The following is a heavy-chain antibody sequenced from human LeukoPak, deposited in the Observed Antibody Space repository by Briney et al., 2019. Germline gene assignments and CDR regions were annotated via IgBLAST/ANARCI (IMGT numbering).Heavy chain of an antibody. J-gene: IGHJ4*02. CDR2: INHSGST. D-gene: IGHD1-26*01. CDR1: GGSLSGYY. V-gene: IGHV4-34*01. Sequence: SETLSLTCAVYGGSLSGYYWSWIRQPPGKGLEWIGEINHSGSTNYNPSLKSRVTISVDTSKNQFSLKLSSVTAADTAVYYCARHGGRDLDYWGQGTLVTVSS. CDR3: ARHGGRDLDY.